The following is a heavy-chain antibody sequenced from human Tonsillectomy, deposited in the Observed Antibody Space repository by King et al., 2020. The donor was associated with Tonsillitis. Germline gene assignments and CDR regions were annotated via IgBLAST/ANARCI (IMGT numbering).Heavy chain of an antibody. J-gene: IGHJ3*02. Sequence: VQLQQSGPGLVKPSQTLSLTCAISGDSVSSNSAAWNWISQSPWRGLEGLGRPYYRSKWYDDYAVSVKSRITINPDTSKNQFSLHLSSVTPEDTAVYYCAKEAAKGAFDIWGQGTVVTVSS. CDR1: GDSVSSNSAA. V-gene: IGHV6-1*01. CDR2: PYYRSKWYD. D-gene: IGHD6-13*01. CDR3: AKEAAKGAFDI.